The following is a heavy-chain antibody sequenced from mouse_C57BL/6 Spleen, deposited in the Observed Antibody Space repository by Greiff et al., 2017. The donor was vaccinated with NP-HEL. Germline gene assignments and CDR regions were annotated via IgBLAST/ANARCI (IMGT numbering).Heavy chain of an antibody. CDR1: GYTFTGYW. Sequence: QVQLQQSGAELMKPGASVKLSCKATGYTFTGYWIEWVKQRPGHGLEWIGEILPGSGSTNYNEKFKGKATFTADTSSNTAYTQLSSLTTEDSAIYYCARRDYDPAWFAYWGQGTLVTVSA. J-gene: IGHJ3*01. V-gene: IGHV1-9*01. CDR3: ARRDYDPAWFAY. D-gene: IGHD2-4*01. CDR2: ILPGSGST.